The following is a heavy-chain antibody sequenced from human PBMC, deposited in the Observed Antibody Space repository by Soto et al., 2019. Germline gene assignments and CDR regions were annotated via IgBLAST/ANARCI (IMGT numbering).Heavy chain of an antibody. J-gene: IGHJ6*02. Sequence: VASVKVSCKASGYTFTSYDINWVRQATGQGLEWMGWMNPNSGNTGYAQKFQGRVTMARNTSISTAYMELSSLRSEDTAVYYCARMEVATIINYYGMDVWGQGTTVTVSS. D-gene: IGHD5-12*01. CDR2: MNPNSGNT. CDR1: GYTFTSYD. CDR3: ARMEVATIINYYGMDV. V-gene: IGHV1-8*01.